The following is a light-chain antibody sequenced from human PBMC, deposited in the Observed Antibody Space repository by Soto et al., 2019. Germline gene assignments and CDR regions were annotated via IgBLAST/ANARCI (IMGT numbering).Light chain of an antibody. CDR2: DAS. V-gene: IGKV3-11*01. Sequence: ESVLTQSPATLSLYPGERAPLSCRASQSVSSYVAWYQQKPGKAPRLLIYDASNRATGITARFSGSGSGTDFTLTISSIEPEDFADYYCQQRSNWPRTFGGGTKVEIK. CDR1: QSVSSY. CDR3: QQRSNWPRT. J-gene: IGKJ4*01.